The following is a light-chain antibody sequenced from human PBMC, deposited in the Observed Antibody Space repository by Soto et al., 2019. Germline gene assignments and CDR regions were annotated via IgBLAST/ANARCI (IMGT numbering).Light chain of an antibody. V-gene: IGLV1-40*01. CDR1: SSNIGAGYD. CDR2: GDN. Sequence: QSVLTQPPSVSGAPGQRVTISCTGSSSNIGAGYDVHWYQQLPGTAPKLLIYGDNNRPSGVPDRFSGSKSGTSASLAITGLQAEDEADYYCQSYDSSLSAWVFGGGNKLTVL. J-gene: IGLJ3*02. CDR3: QSYDSSLSAWV.